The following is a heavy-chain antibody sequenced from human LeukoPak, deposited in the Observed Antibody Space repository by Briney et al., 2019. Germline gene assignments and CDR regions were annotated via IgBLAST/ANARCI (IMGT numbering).Heavy chain of an antibody. J-gene: IGHJ4*02. Sequence: ASVKVSCKVSGYTLTELSMHWVRQAPGKGLEWMGGFDPEDGETIYAQKFQGRVTMTEDTSTDTAYMELRSLRSDDTAVYYCARAVVGYYPYYFDYWGQGTLVTVSS. CDR3: ARAVVGYYPYYFDY. V-gene: IGHV1-24*01. D-gene: IGHD3-3*01. CDR1: GYTLTELS. CDR2: FDPEDGET.